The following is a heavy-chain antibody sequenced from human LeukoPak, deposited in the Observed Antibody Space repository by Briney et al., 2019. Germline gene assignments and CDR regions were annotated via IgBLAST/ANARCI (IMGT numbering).Heavy chain of an antibody. V-gene: IGHV1-2*06. CDR3: AEERQTGDYFTGDF. Sequence: ASVKVSCKASGYTFTGYYMHWVRQAPGQGLEWMGRINPNSGGTNYAQKFQGRVTMTRDTSISTAYMELSRLRADDTAVYYCAEERQTGDYFTGDFWGQGTLVTVSP. J-gene: IGHJ4*02. CDR2: INPNSGGT. CDR1: GYTFTGYY. D-gene: IGHD4-17*01.